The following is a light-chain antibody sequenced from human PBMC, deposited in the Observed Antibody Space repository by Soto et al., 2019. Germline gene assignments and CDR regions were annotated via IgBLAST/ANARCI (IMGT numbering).Light chain of an antibody. Sequence: EIVLTQSPATLSLSPGERAPLSCRASQSVSSNLAWYQQKPGQAPSLLIFGASTRATGIPARFSGSGSGTEFTLNISSLQSEDFAVYYCQHYNNWPPGTFGQGTKVDIK. J-gene: IGKJ1*01. CDR2: GAS. V-gene: IGKV3-15*01. CDR3: QHYNNWPPGT. CDR1: QSVSSN.